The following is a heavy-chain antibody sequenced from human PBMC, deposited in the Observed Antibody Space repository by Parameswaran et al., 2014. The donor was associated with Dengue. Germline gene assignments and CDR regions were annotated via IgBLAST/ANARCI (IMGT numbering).Heavy chain of an antibody. CDR3: ARGGRGSDHYYYYGMDV. CDR2: INHSGST. J-gene: IGHJ6*02. Sequence: PGKGLEWIGEINHSGSTNYNPSLKSRVTISVDTSKNQFSLKLSSVTAADTAVYYCARGGRGSDHYYYYGMDVWGQGTTVTVSS. V-gene: IGHV4-34*01. D-gene: IGHD3-10*01.